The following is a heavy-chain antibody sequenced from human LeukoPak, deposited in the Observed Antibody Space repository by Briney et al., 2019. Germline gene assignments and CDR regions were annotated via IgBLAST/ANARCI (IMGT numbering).Heavy chain of an antibody. Sequence: SVKVSCKASGGTFSSYAISWVRQAPGQGLEWMGGIIPIFGTANYAQKFQGRVTITADEFTSTAYMELSSLRSEDTAVYYCARLYYYDSSLRWFDPWGQGTLVTVSS. CDR2: IIPIFGTA. J-gene: IGHJ5*02. CDR1: GGTFSSYA. D-gene: IGHD3-22*01. V-gene: IGHV1-69*13. CDR3: ARLYYYDSSLRWFDP.